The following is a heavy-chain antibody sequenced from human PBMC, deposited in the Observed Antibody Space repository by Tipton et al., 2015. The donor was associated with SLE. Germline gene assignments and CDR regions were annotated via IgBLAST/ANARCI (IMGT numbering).Heavy chain of an antibody. CDR1: GFTFSSYS. CDR2: ISSSSSYI. J-gene: IGHJ1*01. CDR3: ARARVSEGYFQH. Sequence: SLRLSCAASGFTFSSYSMNWVRQAPGKGLEWVSSISSSSSYIYYADSVKGRFTISRDNAKNSPYLQMNSLRAEDTAVYYCARARVSEGYFQHWGQGTLVTVSS. D-gene: IGHD6-13*01. V-gene: IGHV3-21*03.